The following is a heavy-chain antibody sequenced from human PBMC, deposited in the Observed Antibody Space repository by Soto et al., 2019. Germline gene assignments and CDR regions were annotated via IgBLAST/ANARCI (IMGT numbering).Heavy chain of an antibody. CDR1: GFNFTRDS. J-gene: IGHJ4*02. Sequence: GGSLRLSCAASGFNFTRDSMNWVRQAPGKGLEWVSSMSSTTNYIYYADSMKGRLTVSRDNAKNSVYLDMNSLSAEDTAVYYCARESEDLTSNFDYWGQGTLVTVSS. CDR2: MSSTTNYI. CDR3: ARESEDLTSNFDY. V-gene: IGHV3-21*01.